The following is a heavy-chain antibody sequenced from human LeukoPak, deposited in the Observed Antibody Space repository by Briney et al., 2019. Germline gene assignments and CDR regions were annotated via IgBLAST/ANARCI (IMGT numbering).Heavy chain of an antibody. CDR3: ANPYCSSLSCLDVFNI. J-gene: IGHJ3*02. CDR2: KYYSGSA. V-gene: IGHV4-31*03. Sequence: KTSQTLSLTCNVSGISISDGRYYWAWIRQRPGRGLEWIGYKYYSGSAKYNPSLKSRLTISIDTPENQFSLHLSSVTAADTAIYYCANPYCSSLSCLDVFNIWGQGRMVTVSS. CDR1: GISISDGRYY. D-gene: IGHD2-2*01.